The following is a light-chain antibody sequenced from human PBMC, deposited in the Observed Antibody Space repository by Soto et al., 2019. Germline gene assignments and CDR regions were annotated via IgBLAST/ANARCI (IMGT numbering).Light chain of an antibody. Sequence: EKALTQSPVTLSLSPGERATLSCRASQSVSSNLAWYQQRPGQAPRLLIYGASTRASGVPDRFSGSGSGTEFILTISSLQSEDSAVYYCQQYGSSGTFGQGTKVEIK. CDR3: QQYGSSGT. J-gene: IGKJ1*01. V-gene: IGKV3-15*01. CDR1: QSVSSN. CDR2: GAS.